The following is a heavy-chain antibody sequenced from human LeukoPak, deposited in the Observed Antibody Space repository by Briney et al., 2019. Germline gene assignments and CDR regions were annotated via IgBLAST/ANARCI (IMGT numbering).Heavy chain of an antibody. J-gene: IGHJ3*02. V-gene: IGHV3-23*01. CDR2: ISGGST. Sequence: GGSLRLSCAASGFTFSSYAMSWVRQAPGKGLEWVSAISGGSTYYADSVKGRFTIFRDDSKNIPYLQMNSLRAEDMAVYYCVKDWSRWAFDIWGQGTMVTVSS. CDR1: GFTFSSYA. CDR3: VKDWSRWAFDI. D-gene: IGHD3-3*01.